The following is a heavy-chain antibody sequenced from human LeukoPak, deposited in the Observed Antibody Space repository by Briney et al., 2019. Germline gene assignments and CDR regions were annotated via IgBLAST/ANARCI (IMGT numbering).Heavy chain of an antibody. J-gene: IGHJ5*02. Sequence: ASVKVSCKASGYTFTSYDINWVRQATGQGLEWMGWMNPNSGNTGYAKKFQGRVTMTRNTSISTAYMELSSLRSEDTAVYYCARHLKIRGSYALDPWGQGTLVTVSS. V-gene: IGHV1-8*01. CDR2: MNPNSGNT. D-gene: IGHD1-26*01. CDR3: ARHLKIRGSYALDP. CDR1: GYTFTSYD.